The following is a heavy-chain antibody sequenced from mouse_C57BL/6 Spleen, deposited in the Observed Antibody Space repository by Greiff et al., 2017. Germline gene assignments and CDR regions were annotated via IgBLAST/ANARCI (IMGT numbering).Heavy chain of an antibody. D-gene: IGHD1-1*01. CDR2: IYPGSGST. CDR1: GYTFTSYW. V-gene: IGHV1-55*01. J-gene: IGHJ1*03. Sequence: QVQLKQPGAELVKPGASVKMSCKASGYTFTSYWITWVKQRPGQGLEWIGDIYPGSGSTNYNEKFKSKATLTVDTSSSTAYMQLSSLTSEDSAVYYGAYYYGSSYGTGYFDVWGTGTTVTVSS. CDR3: AYYYGSSYGTGYFDV.